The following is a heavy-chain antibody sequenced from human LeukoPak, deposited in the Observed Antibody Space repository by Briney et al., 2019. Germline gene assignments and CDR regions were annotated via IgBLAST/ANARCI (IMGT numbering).Heavy chain of an antibody. J-gene: IGHJ6*02. CDR3: ARDLTMVRGVITKDYYYYYGMDV. CDR2: INPNSGGT. CDR1: GYTFTGYY. V-gene: IGHV1-2*02. D-gene: IGHD3-10*01. Sequence: ASVKVSCKASGYTFTGYYMHWVRQAPGQGLEWMGWINPNSGGTNYAQKFQGRVTMTRDTSISTAYMELSRLRSDDTAVYYCARDLTMVRGVITKDYYYYYGMDVWGQGTTVTVSS.